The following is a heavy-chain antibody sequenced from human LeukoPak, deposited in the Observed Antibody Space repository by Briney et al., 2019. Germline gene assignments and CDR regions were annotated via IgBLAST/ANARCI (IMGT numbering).Heavy chain of an antibody. CDR1: GYSISSGYY. CDR2: IYHSGST. D-gene: IGHD5-24*01. J-gene: IGHJ3*02. V-gene: IGHV4-38-2*01. CDR3: ARTESWLQEDAFDI. Sequence: SETLSLTCAVSGYSISSGYYWGWIRQPPGKGLEWIGSIYHSGSTYYNPSLKSRVTISVDTSKNQFSLKLSSVTAADTAVYYCARTESWLQEDAFDIWGQGTMVTVSS.